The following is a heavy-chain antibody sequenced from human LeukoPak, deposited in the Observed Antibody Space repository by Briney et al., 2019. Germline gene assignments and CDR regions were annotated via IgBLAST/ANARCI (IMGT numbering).Heavy chain of an antibody. J-gene: IGHJ5*02. Sequence: PGRSLRLSCAASEFTFSSYGMHWVRQAPGKGLEWVAVISYDGSNKYYADSVKGRFTISRDNSKNTLCLQMNSLRAEDTAVYYCAKEGGGYSGYDNNWFDPWGQGTLVTVSS. CDR3: AKEGGGYSGYDNNWFDP. D-gene: IGHD5-12*01. CDR2: ISYDGSNK. V-gene: IGHV3-30*18. CDR1: EFTFSSYG.